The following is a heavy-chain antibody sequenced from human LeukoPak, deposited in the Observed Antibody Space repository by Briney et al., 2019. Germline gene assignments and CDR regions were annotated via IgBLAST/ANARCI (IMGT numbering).Heavy chain of an antibody. D-gene: IGHD2-15*01. Sequence: ASVKVSCKASGYTFTDYFMHWVRQAPGQGLEWMGWISAYNGNTNYAQKLQGRVTMTTDTSTSTAYMELRSLTSDDTAVYYCTRGEGYLDYWGQGTLVTVSS. CDR3: TRGEGYLDY. J-gene: IGHJ4*02. V-gene: IGHV1-18*04. CDR2: ISAYNGNT. CDR1: GYTFTDYF.